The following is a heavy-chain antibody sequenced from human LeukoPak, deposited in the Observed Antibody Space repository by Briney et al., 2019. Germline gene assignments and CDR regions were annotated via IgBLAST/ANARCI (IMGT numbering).Heavy chain of an antibody. Sequence: PSETLSLTCTVSGGSISSSSYYWGWIRQPPGKGLEWIGSIYYSGSTYYNPSLKSRVTISVDTSKNQFSLKLSSVTAADTAVYYCARHPTTNFWSGYYGGWFDPWGQGTLVTVSS. CDR3: ARHPTTNFWSGYYGGWFDP. CDR1: GGSISSSSYY. D-gene: IGHD3-3*01. V-gene: IGHV4-39*01. J-gene: IGHJ5*02. CDR2: IYYSGST.